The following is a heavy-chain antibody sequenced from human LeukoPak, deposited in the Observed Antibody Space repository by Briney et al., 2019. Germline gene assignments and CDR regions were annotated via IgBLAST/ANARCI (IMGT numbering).Heavy chain of an antibody. CDR3: ARQKRYDILTGYYGRWFDP. CDR2: IYYSGST. CDR1: GGSINSYC. V-gene: IGHV4-59*08. D-gene: IGHD3-9*01. Sequence: PSETLSLTCTVSGGSINSYCWSWIRQPQGKGLEWIGYIYYSGSTNYNPSLKSRVTISVDTSKNQFSLKLSSVTAADTAVYYCARQKRYDILTGYYGRWFDPWGQGTLVTVSS. J-gene: IGHJ5*02.